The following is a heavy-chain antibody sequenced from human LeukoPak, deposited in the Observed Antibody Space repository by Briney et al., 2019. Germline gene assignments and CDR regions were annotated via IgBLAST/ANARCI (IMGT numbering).Heavy chain of an antibody. D-gene: IGHD3-16*02. J-gene: IGHJ4*02. CDR2: IHYSGST. Sequence: SETLSLTCTVSGGSINNYYWSWIRQPPGKGLEWIGYIHYSGSTNYNPSLKSRVTISVDTSKNQFSLKLSSVTAADTAVYYCARARRYYDYVWGSYRYYYFDYWGQGTLVTVSS. CDR3: ARARRYYDYVWGSYRYYYFDY. CDR1: GGSINNYY. V-gene: IGHV4-59*08.